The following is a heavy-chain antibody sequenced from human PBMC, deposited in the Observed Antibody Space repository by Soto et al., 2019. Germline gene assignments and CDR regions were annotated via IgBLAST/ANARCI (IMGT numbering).Heavy chain of an antibody. CDR1: GYTFTSYG. CDR2: ISVHNGNR. CDR3: ARDQTYSSGWYLDY. V-gene: IGHV1-18*04. Sequence: ASVKVSCKASGYTFTSYGISWVRQAPGRGLEWMGWISVHNGNRNYGQNFQGRVTMTTDTSTRTSYMELRSLRSDDTAVYYCARDQTYSSGWYLDYWGQGTLVTVSS. D-gene: IGHD6-19*01. J-gene: IGHJ4*02.